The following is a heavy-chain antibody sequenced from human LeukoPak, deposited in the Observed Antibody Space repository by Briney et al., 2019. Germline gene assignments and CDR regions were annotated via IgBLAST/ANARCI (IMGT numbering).Heavy chain of an antibody. Sequence: SETLSLTCTVSGGSFSSDNYYWGWIRQPPGKGLEWIGSINYSGTTYYNPSLKSRATISVDTSKTKFSLKVSSVTAADTAVYYCARRVPSGSGSYDFDYWGQGTLVTVSS. V-gene: IGHV4-39*01. D-gene: IGHD3-10*01. CDR1: GGSFSSDNYY. J-gene: IGHJ4*02. CDR3: ARRVPSGSGSYDFDY. CDR2: INYSGTT.